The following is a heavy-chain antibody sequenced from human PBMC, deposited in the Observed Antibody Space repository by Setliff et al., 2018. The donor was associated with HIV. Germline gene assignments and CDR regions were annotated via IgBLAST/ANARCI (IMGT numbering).Heavy chain of an antibody. V-gene: IGHV3-7*03. CDR2: IKEDGSVT. D-gene: IGHD1-26*01. CDR3: ARDVGFPLYYFDY. Sequence: PGGSLRLSCVASGFTFSRYWMSWVRQAPGKGLEFVANIKEDGSVTNYVDSVKGRFTISRDNAKNLVFLQMSSLRAEDTAAYYCARDVGFPLYYFDYWGQGTLVTVSS. J-gene: IGHJ4*02. CDR1: GFTFSRYW.